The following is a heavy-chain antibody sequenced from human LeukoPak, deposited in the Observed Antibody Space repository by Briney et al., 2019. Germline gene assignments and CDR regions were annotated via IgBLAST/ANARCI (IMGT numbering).Heavy chain of an antibody. V-gene: IGHV4-61*02. D-gene: IGHD3-10*01. J-gene: IGHJ4*02. CDR3: ARGPPLLWFGELLRWYYFDY. Sequence: SQTLSLTCTVSGGSISSGSYYWSWIRQPAGKGLEWIGRIYAGGSTNYNPSLKSRVTISVDTSKNQFSLKLSPVTAADTAVYYCARGPPLLWFGELLRWYYFDYWGQGTLVTVSS. CDR1: GGSISSGSYY. CDR2: IYAGGST.